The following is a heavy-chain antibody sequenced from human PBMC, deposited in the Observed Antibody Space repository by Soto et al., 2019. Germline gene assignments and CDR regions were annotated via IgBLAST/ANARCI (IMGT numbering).Heavy chain of an antibody. CDR3: ARDRIQLWPEDYYYGMDV. CDR2: INSDGSST. V-gene: IGHV3-74*01. J-gene: IGHJ6*02. Sequence: EVQLVESGGGLVQPGGSLRLSCAASGFTFSSYWMHWVRQAPGKGLVWVSRINSDGSSTSYADSVKGRFTISRDNAKNTLYLQMNSLRAEDTAVYYCARDRIQLWPEDYYYGMDVWGQGTTVTVSS. CDR1: GFTFSSYW. D-gene: IGHD5-18*01.